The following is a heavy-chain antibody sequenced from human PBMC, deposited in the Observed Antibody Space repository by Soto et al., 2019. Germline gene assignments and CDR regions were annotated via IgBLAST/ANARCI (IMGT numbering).Heavy chain of an antibody. V-gene: IGHV4-59*08. Sequence: SETLSLTCTVSGGSISSYYWSWIRQPPGKGLEWIGYIYYSGSTNYNPSLKSRVTISVDTSKNQFSLKLSSVTAADTAVYYCARTHYGDYDYWGQGTLVTVSS. D-gene: IGHD4-17*01. J-gene: IGHJ4*02. CDR2: IYYSGST. CDR3: ARTHYGDYDY. CDR1: GGSISSYY.